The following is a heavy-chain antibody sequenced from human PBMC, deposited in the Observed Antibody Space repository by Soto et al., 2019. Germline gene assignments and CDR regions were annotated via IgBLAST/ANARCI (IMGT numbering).Heavy chain of an antibody. CDR3: AKIYISSSEDAFDV. CDR1: GFTFDSNG. V-gene: IGHV3-23*01. D-gene: IGHD5-12*01. J-gene: IGHJ3*01. Sequence: EVELLETGGGLVQPGGSLQLSCVGSGFTFDSNGMSWVRLVPGKGLEWVSVISGSGVSTSYAESVKGRVIVSRDNSKRMVFLQRHSLRVEDTATYYCAKIYISSSEDAFDVWGQGTTVTVSS. CDR2: ISGSGVST.